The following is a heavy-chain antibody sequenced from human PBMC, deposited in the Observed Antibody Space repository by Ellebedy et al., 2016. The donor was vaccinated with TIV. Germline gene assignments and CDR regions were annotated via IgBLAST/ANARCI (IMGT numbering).Heavy chain of an antibody. CDR3: ARDLLLGYYYGMDV. V-gene: IGHV1-46*04. Sequence: ASVKVSCKASGYTFTSYYMHWVRQAPGQGLEWMGIINPSGGSTSYAQKLQGRVTMTRDTSTSTAYMELRSLRSDDTAVYYCARDLLLGYYYGMDVWGQGTTVTVSS. D-gene: IGHD2-15*01. J-gene: IGHJ6*02. CDR2: INPSGGST. CDR1: GYTFTSYY.